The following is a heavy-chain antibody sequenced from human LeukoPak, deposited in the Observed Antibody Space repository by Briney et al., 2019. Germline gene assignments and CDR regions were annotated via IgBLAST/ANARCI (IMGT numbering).Heavy chain of an antibody. Sequence: GESLKISCKGSGYSFTSYWIGWVRQMPGKGLEWMGIIYPGDSDTRYSPSFQGQVAISADKSISTAYLQWSSLKASDSAMYYCARQACSGGSCYDYWGQGTLVTVSS. CDR3: ARQACSGGSCYDY. D-gene: IGHD2-15*01. CDR2: IYPGDSDT. V-gene: IGHV5-51*01. CDR1: GYSFTSYW. J-gene: IGHJ4*02.